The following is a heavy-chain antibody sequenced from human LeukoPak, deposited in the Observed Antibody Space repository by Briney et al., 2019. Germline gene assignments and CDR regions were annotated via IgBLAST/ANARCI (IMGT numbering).Heavy chain of an antibody. D-gene: IGHD3-22*01. CDR3: ARDYDSSGYDSRLNY. CDR1: GFTFDDYA. V-gene: IGHV3-9*01. J-gene: IGHJ4*02. CDR2: ISWNSGSI. Sequence: GGSLRLSCAASGFTFDDYAMHWVRQAPGKGLEWVSGISWNSGSIGYADSVKGRFTIARDNAKNSVFLQMNSLRAEDTAVYYCARDYDSSGYDSRLNYWGQGTLVTVSS.